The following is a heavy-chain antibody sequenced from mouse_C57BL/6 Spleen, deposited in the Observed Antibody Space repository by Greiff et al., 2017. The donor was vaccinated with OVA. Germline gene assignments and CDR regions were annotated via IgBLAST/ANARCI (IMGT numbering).Heavy chain of an antibody. CDR2: IDPENGDT. Sequence: VQLKESGAELVRPGASVKLSCTASGFNIKDDYMHWVKQRPEQGLEWIGWIDPENGDTEYASKFQGKATITADTSSNTAYLQLSSLTSEDTAVYYCTTLTGTQFAYWGQGTLVTVSA. CDR3: TTLTGTQFAY. D-gene: IGHD4-1*01. J-gene: IGHJ3*01. V-gene: IGHV14-4*01. CDR1: GFNIKDDY.